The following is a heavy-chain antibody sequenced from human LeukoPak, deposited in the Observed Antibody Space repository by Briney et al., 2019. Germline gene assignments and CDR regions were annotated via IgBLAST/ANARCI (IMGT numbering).Heavy chain of an antibody. CDR1: GGSISSGDYS. Sequence: PSQTLSLTCTVSGGSISSGDYSWSWIRQPPGKGLEWIGYIYYSGSTYYNPSLKSRVTISVDTSKNQFSLKLSSVTAADTAVYYCARDPLMGLVLAGSDIWGQGTMVTVSS. D-gene: IGHD3-10*01. V-gene: IGHV4-30-4*01. CDR2: IYYSGST. J-gene: IGHJ3*02. CDR3: ARDPLMGLVLAGSDI.